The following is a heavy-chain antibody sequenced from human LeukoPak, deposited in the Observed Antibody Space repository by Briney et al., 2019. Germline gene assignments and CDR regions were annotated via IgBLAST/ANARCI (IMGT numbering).Heavy chain of an antibody. CDR3: ARLAPRYCSSTSCYRNWYFDL. CDR2: IYHSGST. CDR1: GGSISSGVYS. V-gene: IGHV4-30-2*01. J-gene: IGHJ2*01. Sequence: SETLSLTCTVSGGSISSGVYSWSWIRQPPGKGLEWIGYIYHSGSTYYNPSLKSRVTISVDRSKNQFSLKLSSVTAADTAVYYCARLAPRYCSSTSCYRNWYFDLWGRGTLVTVSS. D-gene: IGHD2-2*01.